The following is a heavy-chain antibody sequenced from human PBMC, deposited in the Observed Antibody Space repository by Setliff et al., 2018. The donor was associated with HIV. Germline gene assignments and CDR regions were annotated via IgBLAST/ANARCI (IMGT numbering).Heavy chain of an antibody. V-gene: IGHV1-18*01. D-gene: IGHD3-22*01. Sequence: GASVKVSCKASGGTFSSYAINWVRQAPGQGLEWMGWISAYNGNTNYAQKLQGRVTMTTDTSTSTAYMELRSLRSDDTAVYYCARAPYYYASSYYTPWGQGTMVTVSS. CDR3: ARAPYYYASSYYTP. CDR2: ISAYNGNT. CDR1: GGTFSSYA. J-gene: IGHJ3*01.